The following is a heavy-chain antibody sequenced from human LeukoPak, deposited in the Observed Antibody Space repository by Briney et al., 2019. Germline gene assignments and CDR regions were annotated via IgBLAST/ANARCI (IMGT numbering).Heavy chain of an antibody. V-gene: IGHV4-59*08. J-gene: IGHJ6*03. CDR3: ARSAAGTYYYYYYMDV. D-gene: IGHD6-13*01. CDR2: IYHSGST. Sequence: SETLSLTCTVSGGSISSKYWSWIRQPPGKGLEWIGSIYHSGSTYYNPSLKSRVTISVDTSKNQFSLKLSSVTAADTAAYYCARSAAGTYYYYYYMDVRGKGTTVTVSS. CDR1: GGSISSKY.